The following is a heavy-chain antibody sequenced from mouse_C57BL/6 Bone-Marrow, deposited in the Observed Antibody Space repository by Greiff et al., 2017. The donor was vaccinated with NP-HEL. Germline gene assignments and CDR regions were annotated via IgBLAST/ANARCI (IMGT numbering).Heavy chain of an antibody. J-gene: IGHJ2*01. CDR1: GYTFTSYW. V-gene: IGHV1-59*01. D-gene: IGHD2-4*01. CDR3: ARRYDYDVNY. CDR2: IDPSDSYT. Sequence: LQQPGAELVRPGTSVKLSCKASGYTFTSYWMHWVKQRPGQGLEWIGVIDPSDSYTNYNQKFKGKATLTVDTSSSTAYMQLSSLTSEDSAVYYCARRYDYDVNYWGQGTTLTVSS.